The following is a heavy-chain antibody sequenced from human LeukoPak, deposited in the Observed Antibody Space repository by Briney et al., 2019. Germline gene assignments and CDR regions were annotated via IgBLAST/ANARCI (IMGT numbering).Heavy chain of an antibody. CDR1: GFTFDDYA. Sequence: GGSLRLSCPASGFTFDDYAMHWVRQAPGKGLEWVSLISWDGGSTYYADSVKGRFTISRDNSRNSLYLQMNSLRAEDTALYYCTKESSHYFDYWGQGTLVTVSS. J-gene: IGHJ4*02. V-gene: IGHV3-43D*03. CDR3: TKESSHYFDY. CDR2: ISWDGGST.